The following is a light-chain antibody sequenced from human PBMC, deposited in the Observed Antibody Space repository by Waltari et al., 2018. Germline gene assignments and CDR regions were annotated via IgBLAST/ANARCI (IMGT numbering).Light chain of an antibody. CDR1: SSDVGAYKL. CDR3: CSYARSRNFDVL. CDR2: EGS. J-gene: IGLJ3*02. Sequence: QSALTQPASVSGSPGQSITISCTGTSSDVGAYKLVSLYQQLPGKAPKLMIFEGSKRPSGVSYRFSGSMSGNTASLTISGLQAEDEADYYCCSYARSRNFDVLFGGGTKLTVL. V-gene: IGLV2-23*03.